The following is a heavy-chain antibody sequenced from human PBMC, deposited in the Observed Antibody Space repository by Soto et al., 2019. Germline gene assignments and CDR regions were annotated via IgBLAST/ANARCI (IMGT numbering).Heavy chain of an antibody. CDR2: VNTYNGNP. J-gene: IGHJ4*02. Sequence: QVQLVQSGGELKKPGASVTVSCKASGYTFTNYAISWVRQAPGRGLERMGWVNTYNGNPNYAQIFQGRVTMTTDTSTGTAYMELRSLKSDDSAIYSCARDSQYSTSWQRFDSWGQGTLVTVSS. CDR1: GYTFTNYA. V-gene: IGHV1-18*01. CDR3: ARDSQYSTSWQRFDS. D-gene: IGHD6-13*01.